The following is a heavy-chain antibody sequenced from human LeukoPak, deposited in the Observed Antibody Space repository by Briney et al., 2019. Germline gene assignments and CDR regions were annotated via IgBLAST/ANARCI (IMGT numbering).Heavy chain of an antibody. CDR2: IYYSGST. CDR3: ARKAAWEPERWLDP. D-gene: IGHD1-26*01. CDR1: GGSISSYY. J-gene: IGHJ5*02. Sequence: PSETLSLTCTVSGGSISSYYWSWIRQPPGKGLEWIGYIYYSGSTNYNPSLKSRVTISVDTSKNQFSLKLSSVTAADTAVYYCARKAAWEPERWLDPWGQGTLVTVSS. V-gene: IGHV4-59*01.